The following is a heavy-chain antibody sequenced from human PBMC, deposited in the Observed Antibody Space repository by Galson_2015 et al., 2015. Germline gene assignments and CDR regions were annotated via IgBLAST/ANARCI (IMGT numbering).Heavy chain of an antibody. V-gene: IGHV3-21*01. J-gene: IGHJ6*03. Sequence: SLRLSCAASGFTFSSYSMIWVRQAPGKGLEWVSSITSSSTYIYYADSVTGRFTISRDSAKDSLFLQMNDLRAEDTAVYYCARAGGDFYYYMDVWGKGTTVTVSS. CDR1: GFTFSSYS. CDR2: ITSSSTYI. CDR3: ARAGGDFYYYMDV.